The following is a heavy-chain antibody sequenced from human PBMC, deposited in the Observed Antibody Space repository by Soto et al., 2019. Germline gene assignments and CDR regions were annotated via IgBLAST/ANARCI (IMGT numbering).Heavy chain of an antibody. V-gene: IGHV3-11*01. CDR3: ASGTNGAFFVY. Sequence: QVQLAESGGGLVKPGGSLRLSCAASGFTFSDYYMSWIRQAPGKGPGWVSYTSSRSSTIFYADSVKRRFTISRDNVKNSLYLQMTSLGAEDTAVYYCASGTNGAFFVYWGQGILVTVSS. CDR2: TSSRSSTI. CDR1: GFTFSDYY. J-gene: IGHJ4*02. D-gene: IGHD2-8*01.